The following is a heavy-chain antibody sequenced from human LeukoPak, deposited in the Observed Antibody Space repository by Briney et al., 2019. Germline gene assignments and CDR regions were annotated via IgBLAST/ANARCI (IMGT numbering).Heavy chain of an antibody. J-gene: IGHJ4*02. CDR1: GYTFTSYD. D-gene: IGHD3-22*01. CDR2: ISAYNGNT. V-gene: IGHV1-18*01. CDR3: AREYYDYYEGFDY. Sequence: ASVKVSCKASGYTFTSYDISWLRQAPGQGLEWMGRISAYNGNTNYAQKLQGRVTMTTDTSTRTAYMELRSLRSDDTAVYFCAREYYDYYEGFDYWGQGTLVAVSS.